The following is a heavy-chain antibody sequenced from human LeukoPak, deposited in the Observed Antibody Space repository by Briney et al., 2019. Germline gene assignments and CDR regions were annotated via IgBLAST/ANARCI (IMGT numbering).Heavy chain of an antibody. D-gene: IGHD1-26*01. CDR2: INPNSGGA. J-gene: IGHJ5*02. V-gene: IGHV1-2*02. Sequence: ASVKVSCTASGYTFTGYYMHWVRQAPGQGLEWIGWINPNSGGANYEQKFQGRVTMTRDTSISTAYMELSGLRSDDTAVYYCARDGSGSYYGWFDPWGQGTLVTVSS. CDR3: ARDGSGSYYGWFDP. CDR1: GYTFTGYY.